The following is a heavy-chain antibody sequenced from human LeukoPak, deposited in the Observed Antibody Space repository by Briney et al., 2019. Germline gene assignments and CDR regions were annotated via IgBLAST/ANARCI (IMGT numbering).Heavy chain of an antibody. J-gene: IGHJ3*02. CDR1: GYTFTSYD. CDR3: ARRIQLWLHFYAFDI. D-gene: IGHD5-18*01. V-gene: IGHV1-8*01. Sequence: ASVKVSCTASGYTFTSYDINWVRQATGQGLEWMGWMNPNSGNTGYAQKFQGRVTMTRNTSISTAYMELSSLRSEDTAVYYCARRIQLWLHFYAFDIWGQGTMVTVSS. CDR2: MNPNSGNT.